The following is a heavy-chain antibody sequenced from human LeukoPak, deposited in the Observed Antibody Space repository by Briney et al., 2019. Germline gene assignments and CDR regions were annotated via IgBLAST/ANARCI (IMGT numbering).Heavy chain of an antibody. D-gene: IGHD3-10*01. CDR2: ISSSSSYI. J-gene: IGHJ4*02. V-gene: IGHV3-21*01. CDR3: ARDEGSGSYFDY. Sequence: GGSLRLSCAASGFTFSSYSMTWVRQAPGKGLEWVSSISSSSSYIYYADSVKGRFTISRDNAKNSLYLQMNSLRAEDTAVYYCARDEGSGSYFDYWGQGTLVTVSS. CDR1: GFTFSSYS.